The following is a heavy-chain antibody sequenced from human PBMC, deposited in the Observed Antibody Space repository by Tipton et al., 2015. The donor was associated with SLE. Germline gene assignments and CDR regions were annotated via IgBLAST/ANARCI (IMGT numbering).Heavy chain of an antibody. CDR1: GGSISSYY. V-gene: IGHV4-59*01. CDR2: IYYSGTT. Sequence: LRLSCTVSGGSISSYYWSWIRQPPGKGLEWIGYIYYSGTTNYNPSLKSRVTISVDTSKNQFSLRLSSVTAADTAVYYCARERSDYGDYLFDSWGQGVLVTVSS. CDR3: ARERSDYGDYLFDS. J-gene: IGHJ4*02. D-gene: IGHD4-17*01.